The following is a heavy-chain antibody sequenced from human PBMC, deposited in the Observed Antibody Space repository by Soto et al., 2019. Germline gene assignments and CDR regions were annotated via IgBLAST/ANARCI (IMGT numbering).Heavy chain of an antibody. CDR3: ASVLLWFGDNSGLAFDI. D-gene: IGHD3-10*01. CDR2: IYYSGST. V-gene: IGHV4-61*01. Sequence: SETLSLTCTVSGGSVSSGSYYWSWIRQPPGKGLEWIGYIYYSGSTNYNPSLKSRVTISVDTSKNQFSLKLSSVTAADTAVYYCASVLLWFGDNSGLAFDIWGQGTMVTVSS. CDR1: GGSVSSGSYY. J-gene: IGHJ3*02.